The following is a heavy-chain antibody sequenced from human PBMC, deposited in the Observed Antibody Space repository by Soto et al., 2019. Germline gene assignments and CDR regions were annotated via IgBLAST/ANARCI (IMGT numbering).Heavy chain of an antibody. CDR1: DDSISNYY. J-gene: IGHJ3*02. D-gene: IGHD3-10*01. Sequence: SETLSLTCTVSDDSISNYYWNWIRQPPGKGLEWIGYIYYSEGANYNPSLRSRVTISADTSKSQFSLKLSSVTAADTAVYYCATAWFDSGGYYTFDIWGQGTTVTVSS. V-gene: IGHV4-59*01. CDR2: IYYSEGA. CDR3: ATAWFDSGGYYTFDI.